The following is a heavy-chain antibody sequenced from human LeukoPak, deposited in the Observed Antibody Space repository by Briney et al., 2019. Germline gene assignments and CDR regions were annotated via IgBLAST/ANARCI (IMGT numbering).Heavy chain of an antibody. CDR1: GFTFDDYG. D-gene: IGHD3-22*01. CDR3: ARISYDSSGYYYVDYYYMDV. CDR2: INWNGGST. J-gene: IGHJ6*03. V-gene: IGHV3-20*01. Sequence: GGSLRLSCAASGFTFDDYGMSWVRQAPGKGLEWVSGINWNGGSTGYADSVKGRFTISRDNAKNSLYLQMNSLRAEGTALYHCARISYDSSGYYYVDYYYMDVWGKGTTVTISS.